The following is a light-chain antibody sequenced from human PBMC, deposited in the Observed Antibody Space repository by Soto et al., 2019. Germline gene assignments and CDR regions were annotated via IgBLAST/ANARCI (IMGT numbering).Light chain of an antibody. V-gene: IGLV2-8*01. CDR1: SSDVGGYNY. CDR2: EVR. CDR3: SSYAGSNNLGL. J-gene: IGLJ2*01. Sequence: QSVLTQPASVSGSPGQSITISCTGTSSDVGGYNYVSWYQQHPGKAPKLMIYEVRHRPSGVPDRFSGSKSGNTASLTVSGLQAEDEADYYCSSYAGSNNLGLFGGGTKLTVL.